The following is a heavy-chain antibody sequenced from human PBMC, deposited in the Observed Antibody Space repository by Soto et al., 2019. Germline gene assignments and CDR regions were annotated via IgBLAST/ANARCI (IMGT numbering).Heavy chain of an antibody. CDR2: IIPILGIA. D-gene: IGHD6-19*01. Sequence: QVQLVQSGAEVKKPGSSVKVSCKASGGTFSSYTISCVRQAPGQGLEWMGRIIPILGIANYAQKFQGRVTITADKSTSTAYMELSSLRSEDTAVYYCARKGGVAGTYYFDYWGQGTLVTVSS. CDR1: GGTFSSYT. CDR3: ARKGGVAGTYYFDY. J-gene: IGHJ4*02. V-gene: IGHV1-69*02.